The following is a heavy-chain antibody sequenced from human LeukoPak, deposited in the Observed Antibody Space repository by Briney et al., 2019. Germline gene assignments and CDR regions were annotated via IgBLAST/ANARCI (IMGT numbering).Heavy chain of an antibody. CDR2: ISATGDST. D-gene: IGHD4-11*01. Sequence: GGSLRLSCAASGFTFSNYPMTWVRQAPEKGLEWVSGISATGDSTYYADSVKGRFTISRDNSKNTLYLQMNSLADEDTAVYFCAKFYLTTVNNPPNYLDYWGQGTLVTVSS. V-gene: IGHV3-23*01. CDR1: GFTFSNYP. J-gene: IGHJ4*02. CDR3: AKFYLTTVNNPPNYLDY.